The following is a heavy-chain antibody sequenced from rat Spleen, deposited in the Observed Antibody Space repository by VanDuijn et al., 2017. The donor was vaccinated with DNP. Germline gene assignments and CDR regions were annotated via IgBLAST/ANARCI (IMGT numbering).Heavy chain of an antibody. CDR1: GFTFSNYY. CDR3: ARVQLGYYALDA. Sequence: EVQLVESGGGLVQPGRSMKLSCAASGFTFSNYYMAWVRQAPTKGLEWVASIRTGGGNTYYRDSVKGRFTISRDNAKSTLYLQMDSLRSEETATYYCARVQLGYYALDAWGQGTSVTVSS. CDR2: IRTGGGNT. D-gene: IGHD5-1*01. V-gene: IGHV5S11*01. J-gene: IGHJ4*01.